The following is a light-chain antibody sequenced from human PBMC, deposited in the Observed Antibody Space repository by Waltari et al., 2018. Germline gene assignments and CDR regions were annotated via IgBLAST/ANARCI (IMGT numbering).Light chain of an antibody. J-gene: IGKJ1*01. V-gene: IGKV3D-15*01. CDR2: HAS. CDR1: PSIGSS. CDR3: QQYNNWPPGT. Sequence: ETVVTQSPGTLSVSPGERATPPCRTSPSIGSSLAWYQQKPGQSPRLLIYHASTRATGIPARFSGSGSETEFTLTISSLQSEDSAVYYCQQYNNWPPGTFGQGTRVEV.